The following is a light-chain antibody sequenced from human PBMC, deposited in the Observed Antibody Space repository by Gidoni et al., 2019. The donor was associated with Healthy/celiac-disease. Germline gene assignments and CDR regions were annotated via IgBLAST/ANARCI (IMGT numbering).Light chain of an antibody. V-gene: IGKV3-20*01. CDR2: GAF. J-gene: IGKJ1*01. CDR1: KCVIRSY. CDR3: QQYGSSRT. Sequence: GTLLLSQWERDTLSGRASKCVIRSYLDCYQQKPGQANRLRSYGAFSRATGIPDRFSVSGSGTDFTLTISRLEPEDFAVSYCQQYGSSRTFGQGTKVEIK.